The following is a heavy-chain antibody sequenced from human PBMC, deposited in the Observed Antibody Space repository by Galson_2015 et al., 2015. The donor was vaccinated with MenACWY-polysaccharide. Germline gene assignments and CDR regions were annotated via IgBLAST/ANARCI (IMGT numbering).Heavy chain of an antibody. V-gene: IGHV3-48*03. Sequence: SLRLSCAASGFTFSSYDMNWVRQAPGTGLEWVSYISSSGSTIYYADSVKGRFTISRDNAKNSLYLQMNSLRAEDTAVYYCARDISLMTTFWSGYYYDWGQGTLVTVSS. D-gene: IGHD3-3*01. J-gene: IGHJ4*02. CDR2: ISSSGSTI. CDR1: GFTFSSYD. CDR3: ARDISLMTTFWSGYYYD.